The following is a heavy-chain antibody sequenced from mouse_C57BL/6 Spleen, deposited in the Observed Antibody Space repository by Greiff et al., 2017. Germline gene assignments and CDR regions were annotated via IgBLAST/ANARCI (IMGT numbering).Heavy chain of an antibody. CDR1: GYTFTSYW. CDR2: LDPSDSYT. J-gene: IGHJ1*03. CDR3: ARSGSDWYFDV. V-gene: IGHV1-69*01. Sequence: QVQLQQPGAELVMPGASVKLSCKASGYTFTSYWMHWVKQRPGQGLEWIGELDPSDSYTNYNQKFKGKSTLTVDKSSSTAYMQLSSLTSEDSAVYYCARSGSDWYFDVWGTGTTVTVSS. D-gene: IGHD1-1*01.